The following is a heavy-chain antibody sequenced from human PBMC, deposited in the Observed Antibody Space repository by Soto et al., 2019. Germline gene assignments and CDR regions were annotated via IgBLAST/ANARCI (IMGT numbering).Heavy chain of an antibody. D-gene: IGHD3-10*01. Sequence: EVQLLVSGGGLVQPGGSLRLSCAASGVTFTSYAMTWVRQVPGEGLQWVSSISKSGDSTYYADSVKGRFTTSRDNSKNSLYLHMNSLRAEDTAIYYCATGSFGFDYWGQGTLVTVSS. CDR3: ATGSFGFDY. CDR1: GVTFTSYA. CDR2: ISKSGDST. J-gene: IGHJ4*02. V-gene: IGHV3-23*01.